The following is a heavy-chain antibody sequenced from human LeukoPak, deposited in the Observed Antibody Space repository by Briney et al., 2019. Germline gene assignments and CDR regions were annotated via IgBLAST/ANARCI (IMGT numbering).Heavy chain of an antibody. CDR1: GFILSTYE. D-gene: IGHD2-15*01. CDR2: ITSSGSPT. Sequence: GGSLRLSCAASGFILSTYEMTWVRQAPGKGLDWISFITSSGSPTFYADSVKGRFTIFRDTAKNSLFLQMNNLRGEDTAVYYCARDISSSTRAFDIWGQGTMVTVS. J-gene: IGHJ3*02. V-gene: IGHV3-48*03. CDR3: ARDISSSTRAFDI.